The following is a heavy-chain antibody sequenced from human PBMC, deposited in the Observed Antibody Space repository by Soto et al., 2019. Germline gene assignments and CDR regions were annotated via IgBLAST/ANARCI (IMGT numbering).Heavy chain of an antibody. CDR3: ARARGYSCSGPRMDV. J-gene: IGHJ6*02. V-gene: IGHV3-30-3*01. Sequence: QVQLVESGGGVVQPGRSLRLSCAASGFTFSSYAMHWVRQAPGKGLEWVAVISYDGSNKYYADSVKGRFTISRDNSKNPLYLQMNSLRAEDTAVYYCARARGYSCSGPRMDVWGQGTRVTVSS. CDR2: ISYDGSNK. CDR1: GFTFSSYA. D-gene: IGHD1-26*01.